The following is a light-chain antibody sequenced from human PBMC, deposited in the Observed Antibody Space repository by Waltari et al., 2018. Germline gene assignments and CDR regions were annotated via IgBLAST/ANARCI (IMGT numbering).Light chain of an antibody. V-gene: IGLV2-14*01. CDR2: EVS. Sequence: QSALTQPASVSGSPGQSITISCSGTDSDVGASDFVSWYQQHPGKAPLLIIYEVSNRPSGISNRFTASKSGNTASLTISGLQAEDEADYYCSSYTTSSAPGVFGTGTRVTVL. J-gene: IGLJ1*01. CDR1: DSDVGASDF. CDR3: SSYTTSSAPGV.